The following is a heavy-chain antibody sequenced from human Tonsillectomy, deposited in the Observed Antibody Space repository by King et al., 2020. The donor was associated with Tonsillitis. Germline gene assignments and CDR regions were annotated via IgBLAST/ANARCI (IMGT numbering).Heavy chain of an antibody. J-gene: IGHJ3*02. CDR2: INSDGSST. V-gene: IGHV3-74*01. CDR3: AREEWLLRAFDI. CDR1: GFTFSSYW. D-gene: IGHD3-3*01. Sequence: VQLVESGGGLVQPGGSLGLSCAASGFTFSSYWMHWVRQAPGKGLVWVSRINSDGSSTSYADSVKGRFTISRDNAKNTLYLQMNSLRAEDTAVYYCAREEWLLRAFDIWGQGTMVTVSS.